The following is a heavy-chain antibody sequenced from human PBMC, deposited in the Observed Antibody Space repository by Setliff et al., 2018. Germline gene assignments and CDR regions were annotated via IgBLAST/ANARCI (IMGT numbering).Heavy chain of an antibody. Sequence: SETLSLTCTVSGDSISSGDYFWIWIRQPPGKGLEWIAYIYHSGSAYYNPSLKSRVTMSVGTSKNQFSLHLTSVTAADTAVYYCAREVGTSTSSDAFDVWGQGMMVTVSS. CDR2: IYHSGSA. J-gene: IGHJ3*01. CDR1: GDSISSGDYF. V-gene: IGHV4-30-4*08. CDR3: AREVGTSTSSDAFDV. D-gene: IGHD1-26*01.